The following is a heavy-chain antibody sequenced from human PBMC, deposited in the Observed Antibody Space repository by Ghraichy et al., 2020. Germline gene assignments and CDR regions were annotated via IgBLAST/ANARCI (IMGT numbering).Heavy chain of an antibody. D-gene: IGHD2-15*01. CDR2: ISGSGGST. CDR1: GFTFSSYA. CDR3: AKDWVFCSGGSCYPPEHFDC. J-gene: IGHJ4*02. V-gene: IGHV3-23*01. Sequence: GESLNISCAASGFTFSSYAMSWVRQAPGKGLEWVSAISGSGGSTYYADSVKGRFTISRDNSKNTLYLQMNSLRADDTAVYYCAKDWVFCSGGSCYPPEHFDCWGQGTLVTVSS.